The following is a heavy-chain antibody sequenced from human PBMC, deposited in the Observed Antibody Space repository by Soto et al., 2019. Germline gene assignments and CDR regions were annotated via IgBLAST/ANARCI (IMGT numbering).Heavy chain of an antibody. CDR3: ARDPGDIVVVPAAPNWDY. D-gene: IGHD2-2*01. V-gene: IGHV1-2*02. Sequence: QVQLVQSGAELKKPGASVKVSCKASGYTFTGYYMHWVRQAPGQGLEWMGWIHPKSGGTNYAQKFQGRVTMTRDTSISTAYMELSRLRSDDTAVYYCARDPGDIVVVPAAPNWDYWGQGNLVTVSS. J-gene: IGHJ4*02. CDR1: GYTFTGYY. CDR2: IHPKSGGT.